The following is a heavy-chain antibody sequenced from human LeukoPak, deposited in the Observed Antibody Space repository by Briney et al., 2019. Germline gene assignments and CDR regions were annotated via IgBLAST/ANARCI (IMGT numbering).Heavy chain of an antibody. V-gene: IGHV3-23*01. D-gene: IGHD1-26*01. J-gene: IGHJ4*02. Sequence: GGSLRLSCAASGLTFSNYAMSWFRQAPGKGLEWVSGITSGFTPLYADSVKGRFTISRDNSKSTFHLQMNSLRAEDTAVYYCAKDYSDSRVGDVFLEYWGQGTLVTVSS. CDR2: ITSGFTP. CDR1: GLTFSNYA. CDR3: AKDYSDSRVGDVFLEY.